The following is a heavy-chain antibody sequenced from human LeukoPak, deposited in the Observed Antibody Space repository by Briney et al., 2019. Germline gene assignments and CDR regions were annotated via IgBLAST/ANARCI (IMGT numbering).Heavy chain of an antibody. Sequence: ASVKVSCKASGYTLTSYGMNWVRQAPGQGLEWMGWINTNTGNPTYAQGFTGRFVFSLDTSVSTAYLQISSLKAEDTAVYYCARVRAGYSSGRVETYGMDVWGQGTTVTVSS. V-gene: IGHV7-4-1*02. CDR3: ARVRAGYSSGRVETYGMDV. CDR2: INTNTGNP. CDR1: GYTLTSYG. J-gene: IGHJ6*02. D-gene: IGHD6-19*01.